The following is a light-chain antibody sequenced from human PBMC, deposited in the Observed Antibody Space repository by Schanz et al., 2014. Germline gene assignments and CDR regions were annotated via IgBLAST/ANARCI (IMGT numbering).Light chain of an antibody. V-gene: IGLV2-14*02. CDR2: EGS. CDR3: SSYTTSSTLDV. J-gene: IGLJ1*01. CDR1: SSDVGSYNL. Sequence: QSVLTQPASVSGSPGQSITISCTGTSSDVGSYNLVSWYQQHPGKAPKLMIYEGSKRPSGVSNRFSGSKSGNTASLTISELQAEDEADYYCSSYTTSSTLDVFGSGTKVTVL.